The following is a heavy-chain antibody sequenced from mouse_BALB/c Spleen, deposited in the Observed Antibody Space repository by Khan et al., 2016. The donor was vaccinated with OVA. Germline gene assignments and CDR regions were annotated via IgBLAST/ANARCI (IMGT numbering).Heavy chain of an antibody. CDR3: AIDWYRYFDV. V-gene: IGHV2-9*02. Sequence: QVQLKESGPGLVAPTQSLSITCTVSGFSLTTYGIHWVRQPPGKGLEWLGVIRASGTTNYNSALMSRLSISKDNSKGQVFLKMNRLQTDDTALYYCAIDWYRYFDVWGAGTTVTVSS. CDR2: IRASGTT. J-gene: IGHJ1*01. CDR1: GFSLTTYG.